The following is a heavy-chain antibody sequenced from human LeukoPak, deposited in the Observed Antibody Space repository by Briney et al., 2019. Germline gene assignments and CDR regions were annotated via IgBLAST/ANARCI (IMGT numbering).Heavy chain of an antibody. Sequence: GGSLRLSCAASGFTFSSYGMHWVRQAPGKGLEWVAVISYDGSNKYYADSVKGRFTISRDNSKNTLSLQMNSLRAEDTAVYYCAKEQREMTTTHRTVFDYWGQGTLVTVSS. CDR1: GFTFSSYG. CDR3: AKEQREMTTTHRTVFDY. CDR2: ISYDGSNK. V-gene: IGHV3-30*18. D-gene: IGHD5-24*01. J-gene: IGHJ4*02.